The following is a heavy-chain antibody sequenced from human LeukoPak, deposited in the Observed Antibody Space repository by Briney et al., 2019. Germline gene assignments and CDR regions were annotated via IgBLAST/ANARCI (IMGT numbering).Heavy chain of an antibody. J-gene: IGHJ6*02. CDR2: ISGSGGST. V-gene: IGHV3-23*01. Sequence: GGSLRLSCAASGFTFSSYAMSWVRQAPGKGLEWVSAISGSGGSTYYADSVKGRFTISRDNSKNTLYLQMNSLRAEDTAVYYCASGDIVNYYYGMDVWGQGTTVTVSS. D-gene: IGHD2-15*01. CDR1: GFTFSSYA. CDR3: ASGDIVNYYYGMDV.